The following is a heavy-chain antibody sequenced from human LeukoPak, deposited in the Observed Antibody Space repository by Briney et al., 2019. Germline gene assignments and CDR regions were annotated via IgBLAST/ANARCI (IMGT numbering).Heavy chain of an antibody. V-gene: IGHV4-59*08. CDR2: IYYSGNT. J-gene: IGHJ4*02. CDR3: PRTYCSGGSCHFDY. D-gene: IGHD2-15*01. CDR1: GGSISSYY. Sequence: SETLSLTCTVTGGSISSYYWSWIRQHPGKGLEWIGYIYYSGNTDSNPSLKSRVTISVDTSKNQFSLKLSSVAAADTAVYYCPRTYCSGGSCHFDYWGQGTLVTVSS.